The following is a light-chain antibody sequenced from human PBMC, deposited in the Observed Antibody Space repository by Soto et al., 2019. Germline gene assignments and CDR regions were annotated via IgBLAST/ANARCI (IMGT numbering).Light chain of an antibody. CDR2: GAS. J-gene: IGKJ4*01. CDR1: QSVSRSN. V-gene: IGKV3-20*01. Sequence: EIVLTQSPGTLPLSPGERATLSCRASQSVSRSNFAWYQQKPGQAPRLLIYGASRRATGIPDRFSGAGSGTDFTLSINRLEPEDFEVYHCQHYYTSLTFGGGTKVEL. CDR3: QHYYTSLT.